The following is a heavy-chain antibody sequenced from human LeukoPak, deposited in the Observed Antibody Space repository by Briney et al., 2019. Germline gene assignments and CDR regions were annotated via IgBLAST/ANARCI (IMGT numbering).Heavy chain of an antibody. V-gene: IGHV4-34*01. D-gene: IGHD3-9*01. CDR2: INHSGST. Sequence: KPSETLSLTCAVYGGSFSGYYWSWIRQPPGKGLEWIGEINHSGSTNYNPSLKSRVTISVDTSKNQFSLKLSSVTAADTVVYYCARGSLRYFDWLWGHTFDYWGQGTLVTVSS. J-gene: IGHJ4*02. CDR3: ARGSLRYFDWLWGHTFDY. CDR1: GGSFSGYY.